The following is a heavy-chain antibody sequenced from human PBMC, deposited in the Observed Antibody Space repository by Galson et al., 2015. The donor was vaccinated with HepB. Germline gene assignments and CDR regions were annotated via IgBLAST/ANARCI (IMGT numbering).Heavy chain of an antibody. CDR1: GFTFSSYG. CDR2: ISYDGSNK. J-gene: IGHJ5*02. Sequence: SLRLSCAASGFTFSSYGMHWVRQAPGKGLEWVAVISYDGSNKYYADSVKGRFTISRDKSKNTLYLQMNSLRAVDTAVYYCAKDSRYCSNGVCYHCFDPWGQGTLVTVPS. V-gene: IGHV3-30*18. D-gene: IGHD2-8*01. CDR3: AKDSRYCSNGVCYHCFDP.